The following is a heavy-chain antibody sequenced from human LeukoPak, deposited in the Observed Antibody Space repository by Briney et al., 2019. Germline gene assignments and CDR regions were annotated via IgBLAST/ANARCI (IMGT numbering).Heavy chain of an antibody. V-gene: IGHV6-1*01. J-gene: IGHJ4*02. D-gene: IGHD6-19*01. CDR2: TYYRSKWYN. Sequence: SQTLSPTCAISGDSVSGNSAAWNWIRQSPSRGLEWLGRTYYRSKWYNDYAVSVKSRITINPDTSKNQFSLQLNSVTPEDTAVYYCAREGDSSGWYVDFDYWGQGTLVTVSS. CDR3: AREGDSSGWYVDFDY. CDR1: GDSVSGNSAA.